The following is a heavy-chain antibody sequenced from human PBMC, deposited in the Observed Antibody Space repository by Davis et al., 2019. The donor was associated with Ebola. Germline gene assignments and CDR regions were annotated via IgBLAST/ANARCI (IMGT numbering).Heavy chain of an antibody. J-gene: IGHJ3*02. CDR1: GVTFSSYA. D-gene: IGHD3-3*01. V-gene: IGHV3-23*01. Sequence: GESLKISCAASGVTFSSYAMSWVGQAPGKGLEWVSAISGSGGSTYYADSLKGRFTISRDNSKNTLYLQMNSLRAEDTAIYYCAKDKNYDFWSGYPHDAFGIWGQGTMVTVAS. CDR3: AKDKNYDFWSGYPHDAFGI. CDR2: ISGSGGST.